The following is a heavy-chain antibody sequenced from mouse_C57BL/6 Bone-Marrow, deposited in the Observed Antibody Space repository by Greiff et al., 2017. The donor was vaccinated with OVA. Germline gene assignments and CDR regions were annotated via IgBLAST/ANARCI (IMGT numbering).Heavy chain of an antibody. J-gene: IGHJ1*03. CDR3: AREDDYDWYFDV. D-gene: IGHD2-4*01. CDR1: GYAFSSSW. Sequence: VKLVESGPELVKPGASVKISCKASGYAFSSSWMNWVKQRPGKGLEWIGRIYPGDGDTNYNGKFKGKATLTADKSSSTAYMQISSLTSEDSAVYFCAREDDYDWYFDVWGTGTTVTVSS. CDR2: IYPGDGDT. V-gene: IGHV1-82*01.